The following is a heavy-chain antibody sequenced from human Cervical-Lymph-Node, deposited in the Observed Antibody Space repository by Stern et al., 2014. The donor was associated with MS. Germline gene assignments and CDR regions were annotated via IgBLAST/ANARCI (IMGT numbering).Heavy chain of an antibody. CDR1: GFTFSDCY. J-gene: IGHJ1*01. V-gene: IGHV3-11*01. CDR2: ISHTSRTI. D-gene: IGHD6-13*01. Sequence: VQLLESGGGLVQPGGSLRLSCAASGFTFSDCYMNWIRQAPGKGLEWVAYISHTSRTIYYANSVRGRFTISRDNAQNSVYLEMDSLRAEDTAVYYCARGPGFFDGTYPVFHYWGQGTLVTVSS. CDR3: ARGPGFFDGTYPVFHY.